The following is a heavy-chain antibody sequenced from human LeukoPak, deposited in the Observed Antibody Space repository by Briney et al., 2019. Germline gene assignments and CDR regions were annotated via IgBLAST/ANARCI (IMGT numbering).Heavy chain of an antibody. D-gene: IGHD6-13*01. CDR1: GFTFSSYW. Sequence: GGSLRLSCAASGFTFSSYWMSWVRQAPGKGLDWVANIKQDGSEKYYVDSVKGRFTISRDNAKNSLYLQMNSLRAEDTAVYYCARAAAGTYYGMDVWGQGTTVTVSS. V-gene: IGHV3-7*01. CDR2: IKQDGSEK. J-gene: IGHJ6*02. CDR3: ARAAAGTYYGMDV.